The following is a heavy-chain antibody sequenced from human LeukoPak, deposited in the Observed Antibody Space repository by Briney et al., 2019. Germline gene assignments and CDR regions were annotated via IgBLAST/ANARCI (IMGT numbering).Heavy chain of an antibody. Sequence: SQTLSLTCAVSGGSISSGGYSGSWIRQPPGKGLEWIGYIYHSGSTYYNPSLKSRVTISVDRSKNQFSLKLSSVTAADTAVYYCSGSYYYYGMDVWGKGTTVTVSS. D-gene: IGHD3-10*01. V-gene: IGHV4-30-2*01. CDR1: GGSISSGGYS. CDR2: IYHSGST. J-gene: IGHJ6*04. CDR3: SGSYYYYGMDV.